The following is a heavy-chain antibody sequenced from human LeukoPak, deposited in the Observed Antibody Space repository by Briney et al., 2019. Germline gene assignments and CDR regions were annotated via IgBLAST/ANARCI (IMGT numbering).Heavy chain of an antibody. V-gene: IGHV4-30-4*08. CDR3: ARHTSDGYGPAPYGFDI. CDR2: HYYSGNT. CDR1: GGSISSGSYW. D-gene: IGHD2-2*03. J-gene: IGHJ3*02. Sequence: SETLSLTCSVSGGSISSGSYWWSWIRQHPEKGLEWIGYHYYSGNTYYNPSLKSRVTISVDTSKNQFSLKLSSVTAADTAVYYCARHTSDGYGPAPYGFDIWGQGTMVTVSS.